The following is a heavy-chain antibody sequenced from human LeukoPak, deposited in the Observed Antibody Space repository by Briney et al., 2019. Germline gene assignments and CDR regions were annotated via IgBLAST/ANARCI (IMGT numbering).Heavy chain of an antibody. D-gene: IGHD3-22*01. CDR2: INPNSGGT. J-gene: IGHJ4*02. Sequence: ASVKVSCKASGYTFTGYYMHWVRQAPGQGLEWMGRINPNSGGTNYAQKFQGRVTMTGDTSISTAYMELSRLRSDDTAVYYCARGRNYYDSSGYQKWGQGTLVTVSS. CDR3: ARGRNYYDSSGYQK. V-gene: IGHV1-2*06. CDR1: GYTFTGYY.